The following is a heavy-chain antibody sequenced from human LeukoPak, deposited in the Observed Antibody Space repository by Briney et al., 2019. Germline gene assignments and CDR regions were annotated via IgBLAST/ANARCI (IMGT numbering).Heavy chain of an antibody. CDR2: VQYSGST. CDR3: ARTTEDCSSTSCHQYLFYP. V-gene: IGHV4-59*07. D-gene: IGHD2-2*01. J-gene: IGHJ5*02. CDR1: GGSISSYY. Sequence: PSDTLSLTCTVSGGSISSYYWSWIRQPPGKGLEWVGYVQYSGSTSYNTSLKSRVTISVDTSKNQISLKVRSATAADTCVYYCARTTEDCSSTSCHQYLFYPWGQGTLVTVSS.